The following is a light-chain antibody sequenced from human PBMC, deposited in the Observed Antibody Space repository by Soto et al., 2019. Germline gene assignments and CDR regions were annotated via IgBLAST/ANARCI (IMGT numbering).Light chain of an antibody. Sequence: DIQLTQSPSFLSASVGDRVTITCRASQGISSYLAWYQQKPGTAPKLLIFAASTLQNGVPSRFSGSGSGTEFTLTISSLQPEDFATLYCLHLNSYSPDTFGPGTKVDIK. CDR2: AAS. V-gene: IGKV1-9*01. J-gene: IGKJ3*01. CDR1: QGISSY. CDR3: LHLNSYSPDT.